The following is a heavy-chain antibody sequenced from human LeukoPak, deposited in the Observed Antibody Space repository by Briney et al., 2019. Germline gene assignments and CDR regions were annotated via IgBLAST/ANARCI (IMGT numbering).Heavy chain of an antibody. V-gene: IGHV4-34*01. Sequence: SETLSLTCAVYGGSFSGYYWSWIRQPPGKGLEWIGEINHSGSTNYNPSLKSRVTISVDTSKNQFSLKLRSVTAADTAVYYCARADDADLYFDYWGQGSLVTVSS. D-gene: IGHD4-17*01. CDR1: GGSFSGYY. CDR2: INHSGST. CDR3: ARADDADLYFDY. J-gene: IGHJ4*02.